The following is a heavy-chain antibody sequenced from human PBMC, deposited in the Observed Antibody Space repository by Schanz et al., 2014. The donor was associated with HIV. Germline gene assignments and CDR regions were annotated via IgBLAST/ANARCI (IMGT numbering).Heavy chain of an antibody. J-gene: IGHJ6*02. V-gene: IGHV4-34*01. CDR2: INHSGST. D-gene: IGHD6-13*01. CDR1: GGSLDGYY. CDR3: ASDLSVYSSSSSV. Sequence: QVQLQQWGAGLWKPSETLSLTCAVYGGSLDGYYWTWIRQSPGKGLEWIGEINHSGSTNYNPSLKSRVTISVDTSKNQFSLKLSSVTAADTAVYYCASDLSVYSSSSSVWGQGTTVTVSS.